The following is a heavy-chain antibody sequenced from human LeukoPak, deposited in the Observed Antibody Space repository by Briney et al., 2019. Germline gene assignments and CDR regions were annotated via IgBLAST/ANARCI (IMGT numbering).Heavy chain of an antibody. CDR3: ARGDGSSSVPDY. CDR1: GFTFSSYS. CDR2: ISSSSSYI. D-gene: IGHD6-6*01. J-gene: IGHJ4*02. V-gene: IGHV3-21*01. Sequence: GGSLRLSCAASGFTFSSYSMNWVRQAPGKGLEWVSSISSSSSYIYYADSVKGRFTISRDNAKNSLYLQMNSLRAEDTAVYYCARGDGSSSVPDYWGQGTLVTVSS.